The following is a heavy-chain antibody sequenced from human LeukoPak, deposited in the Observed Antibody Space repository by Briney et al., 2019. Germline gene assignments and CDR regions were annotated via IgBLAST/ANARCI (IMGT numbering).Heavy chain of an antibody. J-gene: IGHJ4*02. CDR2: ISGSGGST. CDR1: GFTFSSYA. D-gene: IGHD3-3*01. V-gene: IGHV3-23*01. Sequence: GSLRLSCAASGFTFSSYAMSWVRQAPGKGLEWVSAISGSGGSTYYADSVKGRFTISRDNAKNSLYLQMNSLRAEDTAVYYCAGDFWSGPDFDSWGQGTLVTVSS. CDR3: AGDFWSGPDFDS.